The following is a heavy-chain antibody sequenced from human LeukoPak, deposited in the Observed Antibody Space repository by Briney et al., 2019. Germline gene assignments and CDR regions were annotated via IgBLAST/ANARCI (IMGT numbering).Heavy chain of an antibody. D-gene: IGHD1-26*01. V-gene: IGHV3-43D*03. CDR2: ISWDGGST. CDR1: GFTFDDYA. Sequence: GGSLRLSCAASGFTFDDYAMHWVRQAPGKGLEWVSLISWDGGSTYYADSVKGRFTISRDNSKNTLYLQMNSLRPEDTALYYCAKDYPSAVGASPFEYWGQGTLVTVS. CDR3: AKDYPSAVGASPFEY. J-gene: IGHJ4*02.